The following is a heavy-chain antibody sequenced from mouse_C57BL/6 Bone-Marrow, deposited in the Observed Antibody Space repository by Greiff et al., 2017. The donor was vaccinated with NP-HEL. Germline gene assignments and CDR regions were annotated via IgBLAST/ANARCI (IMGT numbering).Heavy chain of an antibody. CDR1: GYTFTSYW. Sequence: QVQLQQPGAELVRPGSSVKLSCKASGYTFTSYWMHWVMQRPIQGLEWIGNIDPSDSETPSNQKLLDKATLTVDKSPSTAYFQLSSLTSEDSAVYYCAGCLVIYYYGSSFWYFDVWGTGTTVTVSS. D-gene: IGHD1-1*01. CDR3: AGCLVIYYYGSSFWYFDV. J-gene: IGHJ1*03. CDR2: IDPSDSET. V-gene: IGHV1-52*01.